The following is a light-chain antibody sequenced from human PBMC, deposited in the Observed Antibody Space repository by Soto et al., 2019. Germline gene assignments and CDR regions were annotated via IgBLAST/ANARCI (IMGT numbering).Light chain of an antibody. V-gene: IGLV2-11*01. CDR1: SSDVGAYKY. CDR2: DVS. CDR3: CSYAGKTLV. Sequence: QSALTQPRSVSGSPGQSVTIACTGTSSDVGAYKYVSWYQQYPGKAPKLMIYDVSKRPSGVPDRFSGSKSGNTASLTISGLQADDEADYYCCSYAGKTLVFGGGTKLTVL. J-gene: IGLJ3*02.